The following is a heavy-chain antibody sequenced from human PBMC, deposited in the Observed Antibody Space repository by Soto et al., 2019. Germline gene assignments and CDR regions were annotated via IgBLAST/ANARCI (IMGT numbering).Heavy chain of an antibody. J-gene: IGHJ2*01. D-gene: IGHD1-26*01. CDR2: IIPIFGSA. CDR1: GGTFNSYA. V-gene: IGHV1-69*01. CDR3: AITNGGSSTYWYFDL. Sequence: QVQVVQSGAEVKKPGSSVKVSCKASGGTFNSYAISCVRQAPGQGLEWMGGIIPIFGSAKYAQKFQGRLTIPVDESTSTAYMELSNLRADDTAVYYCAITNGGSSTYWYFDLWGRGTLVTVSS.